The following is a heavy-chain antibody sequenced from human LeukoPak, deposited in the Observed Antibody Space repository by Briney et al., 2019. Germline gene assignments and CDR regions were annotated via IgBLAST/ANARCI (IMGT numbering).Heavy chain of an antibody. J-gene: IGHJ4*02. Sequence: ASVKVSCKASGYTITSYYMHWVRQAPGQGLEWMGIINPSGGSTSYAQKFQGRVTMTRDTSTSTVYMELSSLRSEDTAVYYCARDRKVRGVTRTDFDYWGQGTLVTVSS. V-gene: IGHV1-46*01. D-gene: IGHD3-10*01. CDR1: GYTITSYY. CDR3: ARDRKVRGVTRTDFDY. CDR2: INPSGGST.